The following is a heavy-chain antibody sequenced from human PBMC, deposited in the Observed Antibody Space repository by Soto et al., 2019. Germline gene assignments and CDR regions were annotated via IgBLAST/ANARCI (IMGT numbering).Heavy chain of an antibody. D-gene: IGHD5-12*01. CDR3: ARDFFRRWLQSENWFDP. CDR1: GDSVSSNSAA. Sequence: QVQLQQSGPGLVKPSQTLSLTCAISGDSVSSNSAAWNWIRQSPSRGLEWLGRTYYRSKWYNDYAVSVKSRITINPDTSKNQFSLQLNSVTPEDTAVYYCARDFFRRWLQSENWFDPWGQGTLVTVSS. CDR2: TYYRSKWYN. V-gene: IGHV6-1*01. J-gene: IGHJ5*02.